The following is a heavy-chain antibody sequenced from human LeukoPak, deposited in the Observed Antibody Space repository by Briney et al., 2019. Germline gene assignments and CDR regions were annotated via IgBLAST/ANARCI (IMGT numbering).Heavy chain of an antibody. Sequence: ASVKVSCKASGYTFTTYAMHWVRQAPGQRLEWMGWINAGNGNTKYSQKFQARVTITRDTSASTAYMELSSLRSEDTAVFYCARDPIGSRWPYYFDYWGQGTLVTVSS. D-gene: IGHD6-13*01. V-gene: IGHV1-3*01. CDR3: ARDPIGSRWPYYFDY. CDR2: INAGNGNT. J-gene: IGHJ4*02. CDR1: GYTFTTYA.